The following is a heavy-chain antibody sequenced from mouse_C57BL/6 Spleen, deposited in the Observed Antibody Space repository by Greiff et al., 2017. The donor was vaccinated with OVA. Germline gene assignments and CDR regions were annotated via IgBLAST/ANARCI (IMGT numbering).Heavy chain of an antibody. CDR3: ARRDYYGSSYEGSYYFDY. D-gene: IGHD1-1*01. J-gene: IGHJ2*01. CDR1: GYTFTDYY. V-gene: IGHV1-75*01. Sequence: QVQLQQSGPELVKPGASVKISCKASGYTFTDYYINWVKQRPGPGLEWIGWIFPGSGSTYYNEKFKGKAPLTVDKSSSTAYMLLSRLTSEDAAVYFCARRDYYGSSYEGSYYFDYWGQGTTLTVSS. CDR2: IFPGSGST.